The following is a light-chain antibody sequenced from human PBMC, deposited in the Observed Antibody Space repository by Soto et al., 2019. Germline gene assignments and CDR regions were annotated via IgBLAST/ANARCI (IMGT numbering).Light chain of an antibody. CDR2: AAS. CDR1: QGISSY. V-gene: IGKV1-8*01. J-gene: IGKJ1*01. Sequence: IQMTQSPSTLSGSVGDRVTITFRASQGISSYLAWYQQKPGKAPKLLIYAASTLQSGVPSRFSGSGSGTDFTLTISCLQSEDFATYYCQQYYSSPWTFGQGTKVDIK. CDR3: QQYYSSPWT.